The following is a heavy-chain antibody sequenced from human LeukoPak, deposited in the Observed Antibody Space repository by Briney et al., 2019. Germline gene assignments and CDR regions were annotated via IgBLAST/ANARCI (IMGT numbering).Heavy chain of an antibody. V-gene: IGHV4-59*01. J-gene: IGHJ4*02. Sequence: SETLSLTCTVSGGSISSYYWSWIPQPPRKGLEWIGYIYYSGSTNYNPSLKSRVTISVDTSNNQFSMKLSSVTAADTAVYYCTRVLDSSGWYYFDYWGQGTLVTVSS. CDR2: IYYSGST. CDR3: TRVLDSSGWYYFDY. D-gene: IGHD6-19*01. CDR1: GGSISSYY.